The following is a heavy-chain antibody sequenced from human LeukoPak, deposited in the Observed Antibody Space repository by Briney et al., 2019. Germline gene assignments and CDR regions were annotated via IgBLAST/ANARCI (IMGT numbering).Heavy chain of an antibody. J-gene: IGHJ4*02. CDR2: IYTSGST. Sequence: SETLSLTCTVSGGSINSGFYYWSWIRQPAGKGLEWIGRIYTSGSTNYNPSLKSRVTISVDTSKNQFSLKLSSVTAADTAVYYCARLFVRGVPDYWGQGTLVTVSS. CDR1: GGSINSGFYY. D-gene: IGHD3-10*02. V-gene: IGHV4-61*02. CDR3: ARLFVRGVPDY.